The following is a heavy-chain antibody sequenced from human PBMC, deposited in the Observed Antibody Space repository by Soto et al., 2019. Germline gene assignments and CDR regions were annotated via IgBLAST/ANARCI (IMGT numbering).Heavy chain of an antibody. J-gene: IGHJ3*02. CDR3: AHLDRISTSGAFDM. Sequence: ITLKESGPTLVKPTQTLTLTCTFSGFSLNASGVGVAWIRQPPGKALECLALIYWDDDTRYSPSLRGRLTIAKDTSRNQVVLTMTNLDPVDPATYYCAHLDRISTSGAFDMWGQGTMVTVSS. D-gene: IGHD3-16*01. V-gene: IGHV2-5*02. CDR2: IYWDDDT. CDR1: GFSLNASGVG.